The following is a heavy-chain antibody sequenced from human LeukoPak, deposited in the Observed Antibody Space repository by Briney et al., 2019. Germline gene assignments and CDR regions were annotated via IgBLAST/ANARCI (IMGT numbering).Heavy chain of an antibody. Sequence: SQTLSLTCTVSGGSISSYYWSWIRQPAGKGLEWIGRIYTSGSTNYNPSLKSRVTISVDTSKNQFSLKLSSVTAADTAVYYCARTTGSGSYCYYYYYYMDVWGKGTTVTVSS. V-gene: IGHV4-4*07. CDR1: GGSISSYY. D-gene: IGHD3-10*01. CDR3: ARTTGSGSYCYYYYYYMDV. CDR2: IYTSGST. J-gene: IGHJ6*03.